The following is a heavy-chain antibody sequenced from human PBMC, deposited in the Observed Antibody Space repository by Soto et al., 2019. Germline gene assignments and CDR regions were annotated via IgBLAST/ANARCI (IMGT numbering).Heavy chain of an antibody. D-gene: IGHD3-3*01. V-gene: IGHV3-30-3*01. CDR3: ARDRSNYDFWSANTYYYYGMDV. CDR1: GFTFSSYA. CDR2: ISYDGSNK. Sequence: GSLRLSCAASGFTFSSYAMHWVRQAPGKGLEWVAVISYDGSNKYYADSVKGRFTISRDNSKNTLYLQMNSLRAEDTAVYYCARDRSNYDFWSANTYYYYGMDVWGQGTTVTVSS. J-gene: IGHJ6*02.